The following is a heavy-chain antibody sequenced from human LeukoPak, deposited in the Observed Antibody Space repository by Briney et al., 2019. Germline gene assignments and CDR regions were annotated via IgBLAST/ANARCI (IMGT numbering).Heavy chain of an antibody. CDR1: GVSISGYY. D-gene: IGHD2-15*01. CDR3: ARGRTICNAGSCYALDY. V-gene: IGHV4-4*07. Sequence: SETLSLTCTVSGVSISGYYWTWIRQPAGKGLEWIGRIYATGTTNYNPSLESRLTMSVDTSKNQFSLKLSSVTAADTAMYYCARGRTICNAGSCYALDYWGQGTLVTVSS. CDR2: IYATGTT. J-gene: IGHJ4*02.